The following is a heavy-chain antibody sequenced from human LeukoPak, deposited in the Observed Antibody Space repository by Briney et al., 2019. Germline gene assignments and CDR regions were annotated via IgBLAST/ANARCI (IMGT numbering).Heavy chain of an antibody. J-gene: IGHJ4*02. V-gene: IGHV3-23*01. CDR3: AKANYDFWSGYFDY. Sequence: GGSLRLSCGASGFTFSSHGMNWVRQAPGKGLEWVSGISPSGGITYYADSVKGRFTISRDNSKNTLYLQMNSLRAEDTAVYYCAKANYDFWSGYFDYWGQGTLVTVSS. CDR1: GFTFSSHG. CDR2: ISPSGGIT. D-gene: IGHD3-3*01.